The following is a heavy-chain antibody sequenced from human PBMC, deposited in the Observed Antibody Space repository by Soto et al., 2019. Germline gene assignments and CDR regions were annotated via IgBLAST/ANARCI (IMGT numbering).Heavy chain of an antibody. D-gene: IGHD2-8*01. J-gene: IGHJ6*02. CDR1: GFTFSSYA. Sequence: VGSLRLSCAASGFTFSSYAMSWVRQAPGKGLEWASAISGSGGSTYYADSVKGRFTISRDNSKNTLYLQMNSLRAEDTAVYYCAKGGYCTNGVCPDSTCYGMDVWGQGTTVTVSS. CDR2: ISGSGGST. V-gene: IGHV3-23*01. CDR3: AKGGYCTNGVCPDSTCYGMDV.